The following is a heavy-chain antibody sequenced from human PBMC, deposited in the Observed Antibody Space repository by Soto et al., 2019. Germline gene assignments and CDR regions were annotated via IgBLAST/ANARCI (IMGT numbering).Heavy chain of an antibody. Sequence: QVQLVESGGGVVQPGRSLRLSCAASGFTFSSCGMHWVRQAPGKGLEWVAVISNDGSNKYYADSVKGRFTISRDNSKITLYLQMTSLRAADTAVYYCAKEWVYASCGWSFDYWGPGTLFTVSS. J-gene: IGHJ4*02. D-gene: IGHD3-22*01. CDR2: ISNDGSNK. V-gene: IGHV3-30*18. CDR1: GFTFSSCG. CDR3: AKEWVYASCGWSFDY.